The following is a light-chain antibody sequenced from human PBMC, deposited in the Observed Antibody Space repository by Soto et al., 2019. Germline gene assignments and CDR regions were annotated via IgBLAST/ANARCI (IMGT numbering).Light chain of an antibody. CDR2: AAS. CDR1: LPISNY. V-gene: IGKV1-16*01. CDR3: LQVDSLPRT. Sequence: QLAEERSSLSASIRDRFSITCRASLPISNYLAWFQQKPGKAPQYLIQAASILQSGVPSRFSGSGSGTEFILTINNLQPEDFASYFCLQVDSLPRTFGLGTKVDIK. J-gene: IGKJ1*01.